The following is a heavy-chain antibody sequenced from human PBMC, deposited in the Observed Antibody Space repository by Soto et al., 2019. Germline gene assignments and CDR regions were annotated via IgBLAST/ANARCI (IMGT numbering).Heavy chain of an antibody. V-gene: IGHV4-39*01. D-gene: IGHD3-9*01. CDR3: ARLEGLATISYYFDF. CDR1: GDSINSDKYY. J-gene: IGHJ4*02. Sequence: QLQLQESGPGLVKPSETLSLTCSVSGDSINSDKYYWGWIRQPPGKGLEWIGSIYFRGNTYYNPSLQTRVTISLDKSKSQFSLKLTSVTAAESAVYFCARLEGLATISYYFDFWGQGALVTVAS. CDR2: IYFRGNT.